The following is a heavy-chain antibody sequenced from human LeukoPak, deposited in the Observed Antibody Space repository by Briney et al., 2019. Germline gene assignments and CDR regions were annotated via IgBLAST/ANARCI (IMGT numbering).Heavy chain of an antibody. V-gene: IGHV1-46*01. J-gene: IGHJ3*02. CDR1: GYPFTSYG. CDR3: ARVYGEDAFDI. Sequence: ASVKVSCKASGYPFTSYGISWVRQAPGQGLEWMGIINPSGGSTSYAQKFQGRVTMTRDMSTSTVYMELSSLRSEDTAVYYCARVYGEDAFDIWGQGTMVTVSS. D-gene: IGHD4-17*01. CDR2: INPSGGST.